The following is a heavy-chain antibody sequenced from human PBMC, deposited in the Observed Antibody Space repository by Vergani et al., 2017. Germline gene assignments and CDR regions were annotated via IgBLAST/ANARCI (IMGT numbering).Heavy chain of an antibody. CDR3: VREQQLAYYFDY. Sequence: QVQLQESGPGLVKPSETLTLTCTVSGGSISSYYWSWIRQPPGKGLEWIGYIYYSGSTNYKPYLKSRVTISVDTSKNQFSLKLSSVTAAEPGVYYCVREQQLAYYFDYWGEGTLVTVSS. V-gene: IGHV4-59*01. J-gene: IGHJ4*02. D-gene: IGHD6-13*01. CDR2: IYYSGST. CDR1: GGSISSYY.